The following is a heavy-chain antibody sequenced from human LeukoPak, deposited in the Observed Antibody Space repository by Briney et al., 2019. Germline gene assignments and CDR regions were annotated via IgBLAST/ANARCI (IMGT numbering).Heavy chain of an antibody. CDR2: ISSGSGGST. Sequence: PGGSLRLSCAVSGFTFSSYAMSWVRQAPGKGLEWVSAISSGSGGSTYYADSVKGRFTISRDNSKNTLYLQMNSLRAEDTAVYYRAKLQYASGSPSTFDPWGQGTLVTVSS. J-gene: IGHJ5*02. D-gene: IGHD3-10*01. CDR3: AKLQYASGSPSTFDP. CDR1: GFTFSSYA. V-gene: IGHV3-23*01.